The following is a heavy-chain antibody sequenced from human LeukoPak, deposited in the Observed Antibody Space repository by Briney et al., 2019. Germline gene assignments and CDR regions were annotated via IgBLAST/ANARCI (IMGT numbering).Heavy chain of an antibody. J-gene: IGHJ4*02. V-gene: IGHV5-51*01. CDR1: GYSFTSYW. CDR3: ARHLSPYYDSSGFKKYYFDY. Sequence: GESLKISCKGSGYSFTSYWIGWVRQMPGKGLEWMGIIYPGDSDTRYSPSFQGQVTISADKSISTAYLQWSSLKAPDTAMYYCARHLSPYYDSSGFKKYYFDYWGQGTLVTVSS. CDR2: IYPGDSDT. D-gene: IGHD3-22*01.